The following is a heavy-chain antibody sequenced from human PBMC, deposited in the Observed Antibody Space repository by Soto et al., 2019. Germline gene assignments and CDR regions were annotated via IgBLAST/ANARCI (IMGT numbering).Heavy chain of an antibody. D-gene: IGHD3-22*01. CDR2: FDPEDGET. Sequence: GASVKVSCKASGFTFSHSAMQWVRQARGQSLEWMGGFDPEDGETIYAQKFQGRVTMTEDTSTDTAYMELSSLRSEDTAVYYCATGPPYYYDSSGYYTHYYWGQGTLVTVSS. J-gene: IGHJ4*02. CDR1: GFTFSHSA. CDR3: ATGPPYYYDSSGYYTHYY. V-gene: IGHV1-24*01.